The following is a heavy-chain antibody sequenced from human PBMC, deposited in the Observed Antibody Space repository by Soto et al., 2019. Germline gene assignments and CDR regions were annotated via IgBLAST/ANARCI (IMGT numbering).Heavy chain of an antibody. D-gene: IGHD1-26*01. CDR2: ISWNSGSI. CDR3: AGGGGSYYGFWFDP. V-gene: IGHV3-9*01. J-gene: IGHJ5*02. CDR1: GFTFDDYA. Sequence: GGSLRLSCAASGFTFDDYAMHWFRQAPGKGLEWVSGISWNSGSIGYADSVKGRFTISRDNAKNSLYLQMNSLRAEDTALYYCAGGGGSYYGFWFDPWGQGTLVTVSS.